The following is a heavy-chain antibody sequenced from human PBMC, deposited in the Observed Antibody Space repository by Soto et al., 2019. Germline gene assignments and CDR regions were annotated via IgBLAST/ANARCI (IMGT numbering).Heavy chain of an antibody. CDR1: GYSFTSYW. D-gene: IGHD6-13*01. V-gene: IGHV5-51*01. J-gene: IGHJ4*02. CDR3: ARHKWQQLASYYFDH. CDR2: IYPGDSDT. Sequence: PGESLKISCKGSGYSFTSYWIGWVRQMPGKGLEWMGIIYPGDSDTRYSPSFQGQVTISADKSISTAYLQWSSLKASDTAMYYCARHKWQQLASYYFDHWGPGTLVTVSS.